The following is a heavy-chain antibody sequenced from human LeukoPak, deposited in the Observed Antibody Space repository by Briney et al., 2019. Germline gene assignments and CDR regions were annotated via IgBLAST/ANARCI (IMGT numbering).Heavy chain of an antibody. CDR3: ARDGYHYYGSGTYFGYYYMDV. Sequence: PGGSLRLSCAASGFIFSDYYMSWIRQAPGKGLEWVSYISSSGSSIYYADSVKGRFTISRDNAKNSLYLQMNSLRAEDTAVYYCARDGYHYYGSGTYFGYYYMDVWGKGTTVTISS. D-gene: IGHD3-10*01. CDR1: GFIFSDYY. V-gene: IGHV3-11*04. CDR2: ISSSGSSI. J-gene: IGHJ6*03.